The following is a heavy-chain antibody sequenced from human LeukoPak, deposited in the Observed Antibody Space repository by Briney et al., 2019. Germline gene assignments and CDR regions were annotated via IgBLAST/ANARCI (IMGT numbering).Heavy chain of an antibody. CDR1: GFTFSSYS. CDR2: ISSSGSTI. J-gene: IGHJ4*02. Sequence: GGSLRLSCAASGFTFSSYSMNWVRQAPGKGLEWVSYISSSGSTIYYADSVKGRFTISRDNAKNSLYLQMNSLRAEDTAVYYCTGYCSGGSCFTAGYWGQGTLVTVPS. D-gene: IGHD2-15*01. V-gene: IGHV3-48*04. CDR3: TGYCSGGSCFTAGY.